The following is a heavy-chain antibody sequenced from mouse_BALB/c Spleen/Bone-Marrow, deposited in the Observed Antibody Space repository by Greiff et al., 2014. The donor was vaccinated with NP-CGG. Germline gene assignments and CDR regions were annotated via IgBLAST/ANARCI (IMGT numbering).Heavy chain of an antibody. J-gene: IGHJ3*01. CDR1: GFNIKDTF. D-gene: IGHD2-3*01. CDR2: IDPASGNT. Sequence: EVQLQQSGADLVKPGASVKLSCTTSGFNIKDTFMHWVKQRPEQGLEWIGRIDPASGNTKYDPKFQGKATITADISSNKVSLQLSGLTSEDTDVYYCAHDPPFTYWGQGTLVTVSA. CDR3: AHDPPFTY. V-gene: IGHV14-3*02.